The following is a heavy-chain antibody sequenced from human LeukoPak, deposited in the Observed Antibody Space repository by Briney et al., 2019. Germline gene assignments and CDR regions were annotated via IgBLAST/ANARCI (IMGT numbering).Heavy chain of an antibody. V-gene: IGHV4-39*01. CDR3: AKTKWLPYFDY. Sequence: SETLSLTCTVSGGSISSSSYYWGWIRQPPGKGLEWIGSIYYSGSTYYNPSLKSRVTISVDTSKNQFSLKLSSVTAADTAVYYCAKTKWLPYFDYRGQGTLVTVSS. D-gene: IGHD5-24*01. CDR2: IYYSGST. CDR1: GGSISSSSYY. J-gene: IGHJ4*02.